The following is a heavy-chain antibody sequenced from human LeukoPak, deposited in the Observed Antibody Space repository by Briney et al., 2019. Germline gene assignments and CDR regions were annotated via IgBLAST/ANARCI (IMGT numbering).Heavy chain of an antibody. CDR2: ISAYNGNT. J-gene: IGHJ1*01. V-gene: IGHV1-18*04. Sequence: VASVKVSCKASGYTFTGYYLHWVRQAPGQGLEWMGWISAYNGNTNYAQKLQGRVTMTTDTSTSTAYMELRSLRSDDTAVYYCARDYYDSSGYAEYFQHWGQGTLVTVSS. CDR3: ARDYYDSSGYAEYFQH. CDR1: GYTFTGYY. D-gene: IGHD3-22*01.